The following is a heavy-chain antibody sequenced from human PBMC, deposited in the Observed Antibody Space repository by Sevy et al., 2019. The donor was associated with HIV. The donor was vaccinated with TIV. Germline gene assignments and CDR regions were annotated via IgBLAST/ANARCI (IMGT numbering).Heavy chain of an antibody. Sequence: GGYLRLSCAASGFTFSSYAMHWVRQAPGKGLEWVAVISYDGSNKYYSDSVKGRFTISRDNSKNTLYLQMNSLRAEDTAVYYCARSHPPEYSSSPVQKYDYYYYGMDVWGQGTTVTVSS. CDR1: GFTFSSYA. CDR3: ARSHPPEYSSSPVQKYDYYYYGMDV. V-gene: IGHV3-30-3*01. D-gene: IGHD6-6*01. CDR2: ISYDGSNK. J-gene: IGHJ6*02.